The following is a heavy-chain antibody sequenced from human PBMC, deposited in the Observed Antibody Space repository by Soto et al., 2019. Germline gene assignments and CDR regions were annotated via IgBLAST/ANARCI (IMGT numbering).Heavy chain of an antibody. V-gene: IGHV5-10-1*01. CDR1: GYSFTSYW. CDR2: IDPSDSYT. J-gene: IGHJ4*02. CDR3: ARVREAVDY. Sequence: XESLYISWRGSGYSFTSYWISWVRQMPGKGLEWMGRIDPSDSYTNYSPSFQGHVTISADKSISTAYLQWSSLKASDTAMYYCARVREAVDYWGQGTLVTVSS.